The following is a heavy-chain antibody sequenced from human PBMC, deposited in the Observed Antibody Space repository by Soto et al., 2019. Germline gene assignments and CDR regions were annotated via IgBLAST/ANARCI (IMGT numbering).Heavy chain of an antibody. CDR2: INASGGST. Sequence: GASVKVSCKASGYTFTSYYMHWVRQAPGQGLEWMGIINASGGSTSYAQKFQGRVTMTTDTSTSTAYMELRSLRSDDTAVYYCAISGSYYESLFDYWGQGTLVTVSS. CDR1: GYTFTSYY. J-gene: IGHJ4*02. D-gene: IGHD1-26*01. CDR3: AISGSYYESLFDY. V-gene: IGHV1-46*01.